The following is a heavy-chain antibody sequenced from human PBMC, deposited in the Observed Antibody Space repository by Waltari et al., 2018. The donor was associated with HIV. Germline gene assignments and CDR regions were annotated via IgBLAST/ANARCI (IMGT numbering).Heavy chain of an antibody. J-gene: IGHJ4*02. D-gene: IGHD3-22*01. CDR1: GFTFSSYG. Sequence: QVQLVESGGGVVQPGGSLRLSCAASGFTFSSYGMHWVRQAPGKGLEWVAFIRYDGSNKYYADSVKGRFTISRDNSKNTLYLQMNSLRAEDTAVYYCAKVEGNRSYYDSSGELDYWGQGTLVTVSS. CDR3: AKVEGNRSYYDSSGELDY. CDR2: IRYDGSNK. V-gene: IGHV3-30*02.